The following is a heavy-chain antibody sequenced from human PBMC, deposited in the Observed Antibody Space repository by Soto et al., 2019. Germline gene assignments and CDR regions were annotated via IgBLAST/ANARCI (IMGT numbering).Heavy chain of an antibody. Sequence: EVQLLESGGGLLQPGGSLRLSCTATGITFSSYGMSWVRQAPGEGLEWVSGITGDGDNTYYADSVKSRFTISRDNSQKTLYLQMNSLRAEDTAVYYCAKERHYDCSGYLGDYWGQGTPVTVSS. J-gene: IGHJ4*02. V-gene: IGHV3-23*01. D-gene: IGHD3-22*01. CDR2: ITGDGDNT. CDR3: AKERHYDCSGYLGDY. CDR1: GITFSSYG.